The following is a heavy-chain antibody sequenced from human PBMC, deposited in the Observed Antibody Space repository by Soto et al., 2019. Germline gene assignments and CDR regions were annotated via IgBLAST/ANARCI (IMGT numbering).Heavy chain of an antibody. V-gene: IGHV1-18*01. Sequence: ASVKVSCKASGYTFTSYGISWVRQAPGQGLEWMGWISAYNGNTNHAQKLQGRVTMTTDTSTSTAYVELRSLRSDDTAVYYCARQYDYGDYYYYYMDVWGKGTTVTVS. CDR2: ISAYNGNT. D-gene: IGHD4-17*01. CDR1: GYTFTSYG. CDR3: ARQYDYGDYYYYYMDV. J-gene: IGHJ6*03.